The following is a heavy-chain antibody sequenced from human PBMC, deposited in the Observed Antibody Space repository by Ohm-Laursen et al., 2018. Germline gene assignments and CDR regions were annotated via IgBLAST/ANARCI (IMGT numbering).Heavy chain of an antibody. D-gene: IGHD4-17*01. Sequence: PSHTLSLTCTVSGGSIRSYYWSWIRQPPGKGLEWIGYIYYIGTTNYNPSLKSRVTISVDTSKNQFSLKLSSLTAADTAVYYCARGTAYGDYVDYWGQGTLVTVSS. V-gene: IGHV4-59*07. J-gene: IGHJ4*02. CDR1: GGSIRSYY. CDR2: IYYIGTT. CDR3: ARGTAYGDYVDY.